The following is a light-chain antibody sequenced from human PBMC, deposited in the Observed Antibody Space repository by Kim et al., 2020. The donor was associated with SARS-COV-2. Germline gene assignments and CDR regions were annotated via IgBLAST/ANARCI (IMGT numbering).Light chain of an antibody. CDR3: QQYNSYSLT. V-gene: IGKV1-5*01. Sequence: ASVGDRVTITCRASQSISSWLAWYQQKPGKAPKLLIFDASSLESGVPSRFSGSGSGTEFTLTISSLQPDDFATYYCQQYNSYSLTFGGGTKVDIK. J-gene: IGKJ4*01. CDR1: QSISSW. CDR2: DAS.